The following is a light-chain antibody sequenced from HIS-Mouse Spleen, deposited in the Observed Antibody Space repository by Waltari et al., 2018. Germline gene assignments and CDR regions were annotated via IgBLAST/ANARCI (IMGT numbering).Light chain of an antibody. V-gene: IGLV3-21*03. CDR2: DDS. Sequence: SYVLTQPPSVSVAPGKTARITCGGNNIGSKSVHWYQQKPGQAPVLVVYDDSDRPSGIPERFSGSNSGNPAPLTSSRVEAGDEADYYCQVWDSSSDHVVFGGGTKLTVL. CDR1: NIGSKS. J-gene: IGLJ2*01. CDR3: QVWDSSSDHVV.